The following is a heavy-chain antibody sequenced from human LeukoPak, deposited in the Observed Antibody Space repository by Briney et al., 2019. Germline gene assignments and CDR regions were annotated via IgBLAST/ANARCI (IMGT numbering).Heavy chain of an antibody. CDR1: GGSLSSYY. CDR3: ARGMVRGSSTPNFDF. V-gene: IGHV4-59*01. D-gene: IGHD3-10*01. J-gene: IGHJ4*02. CDR2: IYYSGST. Sequence: SETLSLTCAVSGGSLSSYYWSWVGQPPGKGMEWIGYIYYSGSTNYNPSLKSRVTISVDTSKNQFSLKLSSVTAADTAVYYCARGMVRGSSTPNFDFWGQGTLVTVSS.